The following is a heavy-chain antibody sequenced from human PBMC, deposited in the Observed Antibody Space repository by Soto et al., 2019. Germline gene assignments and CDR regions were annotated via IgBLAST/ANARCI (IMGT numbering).Heavy chain of an antibody. Sequence: EVQLLESGGGLVQPGGSLRLSCAASGFTFSSYAMRWVRQAPGKGLEWVSAISGSGGSTYYADSVKGRFTISRDNSKNKLYLQMNSLRAEDTAVYYCAKDRSYDFWSGSDYWGQGTLVTVSS. J-gene: IGHJ4*02. D-gene: IGHD3-3*01. V-gene: IGHV3-23*01. CDR2: ISGSGGST. CDR1: GFTFSSYA. CDR3: AKDRSYDFWSGSDY.